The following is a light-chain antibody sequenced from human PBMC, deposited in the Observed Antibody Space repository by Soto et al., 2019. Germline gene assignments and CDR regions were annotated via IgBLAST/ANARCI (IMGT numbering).Light chain of an antibody. CDR2: EVS. V-gene: IGLV2-14*01. Sequence: QSALTQPASVSGSPGQSITLSCTGTSSDVGGYNYVSWYQQHPANAPKLMIYEVSNRPSGVSHRFSGSKSGNTASLTISGRQAEDEADYYCFSYTTSSTLVFGGGTKLTVL. J-gene: IGLJ3*02. CDR3: FSYTTSSTLV. CDR1: SSDVGGYNY.